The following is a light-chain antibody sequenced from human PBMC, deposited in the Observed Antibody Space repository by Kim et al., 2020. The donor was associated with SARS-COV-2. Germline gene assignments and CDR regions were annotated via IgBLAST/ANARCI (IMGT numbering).Light chain of an antibody. V-gene: IGKV3-20*01. CDR2: GAS. J-gene: IGKJ1*01. CDR1: QSVSSNY. Sequence: SPGGRATLSCRASQSVSSNYLAWYQQKPGQAPRLLIYGASSRATGIPDRFSGSGSGTDFTLTITRLEPEDFAVYYCHQYSSSPATFGQGTKVDIK. CDR3: HQYSSSPAT.